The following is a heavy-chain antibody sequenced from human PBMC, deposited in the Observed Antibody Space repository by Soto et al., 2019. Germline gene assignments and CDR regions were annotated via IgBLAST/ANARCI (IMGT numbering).Heavy chain of an antibody. J-gene: IGHJ4*02. CDR3: AKGFSYSVIDY. Sequence: QVQLVESGGGVVQPGRSLRLSCAASGFTFSTYGMHWVRQAPGKGLEGVEVISYDGSNKYYADSVKGRFTISRDNSKNTLYLQMSSLRAEDTAVYYCAKGFSYSVIDYWGQGTLVTVSS. CDR1: GFTFSTYG. CDR2: ISYDGSNK. V-gene: IGHV3-30*18. D-gene: IGHD5-18*01.